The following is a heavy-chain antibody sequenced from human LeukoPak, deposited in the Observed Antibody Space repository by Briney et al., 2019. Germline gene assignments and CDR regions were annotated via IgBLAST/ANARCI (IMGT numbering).Heavy chain of an antibody. CDR1: GYSFTTYW. V-gene: IGHV5-10-1*01. D-gene: IGHD1-14*01. Sequence: PGASLNISRKGSGYSFTTYWISWLRQMPGKALDTKARIDPSDSYTDYRPPFQGHLTIPADTSHSTPYLQWSSPKASDTAMYSCARHHTGVSYYFGMDVWGKGTTVTVSS. CDR3: ARHHTGVSYYFGMDV. J-gene: IGHJ6*04. CDR2: IDPSDSYT.